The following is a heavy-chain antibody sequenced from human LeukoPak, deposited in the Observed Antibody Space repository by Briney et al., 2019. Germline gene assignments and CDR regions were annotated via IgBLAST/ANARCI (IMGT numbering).Heavy chain of an antibody. D-gene: IGHD2-15*01. V-gene: IGHV3-11*01. CDR1: GFTFSDSY. CDR2: ISSSGSTI. J-gene: IGHJ3*02. Sequence: GGSLRLSCAASGFTFSDSYMSWIRQAPGKGLEWVSYISSSGSTIYYADSVKGRFTISRDNAKNSLHLQMNSLRAEDMALYYCAKDVGGPLADAFDIWGQGTMVTVSS. CDR3: AKDVGGPLADAFDI.